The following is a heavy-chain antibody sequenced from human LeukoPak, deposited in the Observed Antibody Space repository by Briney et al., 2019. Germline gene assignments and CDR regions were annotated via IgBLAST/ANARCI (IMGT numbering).Heavy chain of an antibody. CDR1: GYSFTTYW. D-gene: IGHD2-15*01. CDR2: IYPGDSDT. J-gene: IGHJ4*02. V-gene: IGHV5-51*01. Sequence: GESLKFSCKGSGYSFTTYWIGWVRQMPGKGLEWMGIIYPGDSDTRYSPSFQGQVTVSADKSSTTAYLQWSSLKASDTAMYYCTRARYCSGGSCFAEYWGQGSLVTVSS. CDR3: TRARYCSGGSCFAEY.